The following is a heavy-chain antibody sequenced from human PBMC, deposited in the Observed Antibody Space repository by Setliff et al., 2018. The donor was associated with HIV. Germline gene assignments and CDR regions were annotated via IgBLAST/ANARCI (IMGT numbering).Heavy chain of an antibody. V-gene: IGHV4-59*01. CDR3: ARDRGSYNFWSGLARGDNWFDP. Sequence: PSETLSLTCTVSGASISTYYWSWIRQPPGKGLEWIGYIFYSGSSNYNPSLKSRVTMSVDTSKNQLSLNLTSVTAADTAVYYCARDRGSYNFWSGLARGDNWFDPWGQGTLVTVSS. CDR2: IFYSGSS. CDR1: GASISTYY. D-gene: IGHD3-3*01. J-gene: IGHJ5*02.